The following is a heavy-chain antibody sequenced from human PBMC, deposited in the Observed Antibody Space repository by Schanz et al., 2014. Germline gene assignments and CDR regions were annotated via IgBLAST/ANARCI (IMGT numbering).Heavy chain of an antibody. D-gene: IGHD5-12*01. CDR1: EYSFTSYS. V-gene: IGHV1-3*04. CDR2: INTGSGDT. CDR3: ARGIGGYGANNYFDY. Sequence: QVHLVQSGAEVKRPGASVKVFCKASEYSFTSYSMHWVRQAPGQRLEWMGWINTGSGDTKYSQNFQGRVTITRDTSASTAYMELSSLRSEDTAVYSCARGIGGYGANNYFDYWGQGTLXTVSS. J-gene: IGHJ4*02.